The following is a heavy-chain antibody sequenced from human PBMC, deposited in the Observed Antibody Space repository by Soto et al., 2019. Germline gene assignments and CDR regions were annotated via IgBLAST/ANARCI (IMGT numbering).Heavy chain of an antibody. CDR3: ARPFRAAFDL. CDR2: IILMFDAT. V-gene: IGHV1-69*06. CDR1: GDTFNTYA. Sequence: QVRLVQSGAEVKKPGSSVKVSCKASGDTFNTYAISWVRQAPGQGLEWIGGIILMFDATNYAQDFRGRATITADKSTNITYLELSSLRSDDTAVYYCARPFRAAFDLWGQGTMVTVSS. J-gene: IGHJ3*01.